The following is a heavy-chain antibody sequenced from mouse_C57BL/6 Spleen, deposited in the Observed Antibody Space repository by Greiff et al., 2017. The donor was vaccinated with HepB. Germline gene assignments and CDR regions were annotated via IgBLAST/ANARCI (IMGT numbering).Heavy chain of an antibody. CDR2: IRSKSNNYAT. V-gene: IGHV10-1*01. CDR1: GFSFNTYA. Sequence: EVKLMESGGGLVQPKGSLKLSCAASGFSFNTYAMNWVRQAPGKGLEWVARIRSKSNNYATYYADSVKDRFTISRDDSESMLYLQMNNLKTEDTAMYYCVRHLGSSGSFDYWGQGTTLTVSS. J-gene: IGHJ2*01. CDR3: VRHLGSSGSFDY. D-gene: IGHD3-2*02.